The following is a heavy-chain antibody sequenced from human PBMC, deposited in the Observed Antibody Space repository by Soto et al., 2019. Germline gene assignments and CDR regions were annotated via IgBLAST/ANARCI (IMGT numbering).Heavy chain of an antibody. CDR1: GFTFSDYY. CDR3: AKDGGVLVPASKYYYYGMDV. Sequence: PGGSLRLSCAASGFTFSDYYMSWIRQAPGKGLEWVSYISSSSSYTNYADSVKGRFTISRDNAKNSLYLQMNSLRAEDTALYYCAKDGGVLVPASKYYYYGMDVWGQGTTVTVSS. V-gene: IGHV3-11*05. J-gene: IGHJ6*02. D-gene: IGHD2-2*01. CDR2: ISSSSSYT.